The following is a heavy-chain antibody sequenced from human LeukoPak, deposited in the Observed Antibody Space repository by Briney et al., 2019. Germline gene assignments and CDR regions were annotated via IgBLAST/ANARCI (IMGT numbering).Heavy chain of an antibody. Sequence: SGPTLVKPTQTLTLTCSFSGFSLSTSGMGVGWIRQPPGKALEWLALIYWNDDKSYSPSLKSRLTITKDTSKNQVVLTMTNMDPVDTATYYCGHQTWGSSVDYWGQGTLVTVSS. J-gene: IGHJ4*02. V-gene: IGHV2-5*01. D-gene: IGHD5/OR15-5a*01. CDR3: GHQTWGSSVDY. CDR1: GFSLSTSGMG. CDR2: IYWNDDK.